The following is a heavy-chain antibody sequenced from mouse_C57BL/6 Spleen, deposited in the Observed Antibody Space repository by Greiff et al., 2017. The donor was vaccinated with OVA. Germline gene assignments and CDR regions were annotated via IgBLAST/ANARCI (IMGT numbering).Heavy chain of an antibody. Sequence: VQLQQPGAELVKPGASVKLSCKASGYTFTSYWMQWVKQRPGQGLEWIGEIDPSDSYTNYNQKFKGKATLTVDTASSTAYMQLSSLTSEDSAVYYCARGAQAGAMDYWGQGTSVTVSS. CDR1: GYTFTSYW. V-gene: IGHV1-50*01. CDR3: ARGAQAGAMDY. CDR2: IDPSDSYT. D-gene: IGHD3-2*02. J-gene: IGHJ4*01.